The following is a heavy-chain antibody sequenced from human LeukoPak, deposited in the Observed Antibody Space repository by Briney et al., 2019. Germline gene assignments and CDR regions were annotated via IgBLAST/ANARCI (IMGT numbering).Heavy chain of an antibody. J-gene: IGHJ5*02. CDR1: GGSIRRSSYY. D-gene: IGHD3-10*01. V-gene: IGHV4-39*07. Sequence: PSETLSLTCTVSGGSIRRSSYYWGWIRQPPGKGLEWIGSMYYSGSTYYNPSLKSRVTISVDTSKNQFSLKLSSVTAADTAVYYCARGGYYGSGNDFRFDPWGQGTLVTVSS. CDR3: ARGGYYGSGNDFRFDP. CDR2: MYYSGST.